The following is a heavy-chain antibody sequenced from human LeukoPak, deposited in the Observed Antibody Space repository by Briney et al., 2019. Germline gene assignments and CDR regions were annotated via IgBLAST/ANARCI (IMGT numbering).Heavy chain of an antibody. CDR1: GGSISSSSYY. J-gene: IGHJ4*02. CDR2: IYYSGST. V-gene: IGHV4-39*01. CDR3: ARHINSGSYSPIDY. Sequence: PSETLFLTCTVSGGSISSSSYYWGWIRQPPGKGLEWIGSIYYSGSTYYNPSLKSRVTISVDTSKNQFSLKLSSVTAADTAVYYCARHINSGSYSPIDYWGQGTLVTVSS. D-gene: IGHD1-26*01.